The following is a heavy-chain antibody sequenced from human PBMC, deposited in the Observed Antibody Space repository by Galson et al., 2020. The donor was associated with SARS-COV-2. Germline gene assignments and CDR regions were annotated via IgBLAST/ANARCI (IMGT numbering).Heavy chain of an antibody. J-gene: IGHJ4*02. Sequence: GGSLRLSCAASGFTFSSYWMHWVRQAPGKGLVWVSRINSDGSRTSYADSVKGRFTISRDNAKNTLYQQMNSLRAEDTAVYYCARVLSGSYYAPFDYWGQGTLVTVSS. CDR2: INSDGSRT. V-gene: IGHV3-74*01. D-gene: IGHD1-26*01. CDR1: GFTFSSYW. CDR3: ARVLSGSYYAPFDY.